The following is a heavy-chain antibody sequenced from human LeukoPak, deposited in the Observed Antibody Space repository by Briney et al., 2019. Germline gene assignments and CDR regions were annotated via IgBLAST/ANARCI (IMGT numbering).Heavy chain of an antibody. CDR3: ARDDPVVTANSLFDY. D-gene: IGHD2-21*02. Sequence: GGSLRLSCAASGFSFTSYWMSWVRQAPGKGLEWVANIKQDGSEKYYVDSVKGRFAISRDNAKNSLYLQMNSLRAEDTAVYYCARDDPVVTANSLFDYWGQGTLVTVSS. J-gene: IGHJ4*02. CDR1: GFSFTSYW. CDR2: IKQDGSEK. V-gene: IGHV3-7*01.